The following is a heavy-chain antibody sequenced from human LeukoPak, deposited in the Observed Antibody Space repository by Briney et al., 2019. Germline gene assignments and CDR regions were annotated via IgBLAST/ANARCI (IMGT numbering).Heavy chain of an antibody. J-gene: IGHJ4*02. CDR1: GGSFSGYY. D-gene: IGHD6-19*01. V-gene: IGHV4-34*01. Sequence: SETLSLTCAVYGGSFSGYYWSWIRQPPGKGLEWIGEINHSGCTNYNPSLKSRVTISVDTSKNQFSLKLSSVTAADTAVYYCAREYSSGWPGFDYWGQGTLVTVSS. CDR2: INHSGCT. CDR3: AREYSSGWPGFDY.